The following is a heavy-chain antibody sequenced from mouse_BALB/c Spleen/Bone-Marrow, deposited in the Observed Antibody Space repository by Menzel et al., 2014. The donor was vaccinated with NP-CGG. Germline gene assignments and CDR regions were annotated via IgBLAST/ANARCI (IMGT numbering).Heavy chain of an antibody. CDR2: ISSGGSYT. Sequence: DVKLVESGGGLVKPGGSPKLSCAASGFTFSSYAMSWVRQTPEKRLEWVATISSGGSYTYYPDSVKGRFTISRDNAKNTLYLQMSSLRSEDTAMYYCARRGYGNYVGYAMDYWGQGTSVTVSS. CDR3: ARRGYGNYVGYAMDY. D-gene: IGHD2-10*02. J-gene: IGHJ4*01. V-gene: IGHV5-9-1*01. CDR1: GFTFSSYA.